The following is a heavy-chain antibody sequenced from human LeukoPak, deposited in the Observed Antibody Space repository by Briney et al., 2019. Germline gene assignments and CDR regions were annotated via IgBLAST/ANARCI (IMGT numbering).Heavy chain of an antibody. J-gene: IGHJ6*03. D-gene: IGHD3-10*01. CDR1: GFTFSSYS. CDR3: ARDRVTMVRGVRSDYYYYMDV. V-gene: IGHV3-21*01. Sequence: GGSLRLSCAASGFTFSSYSMNWVRQAPGKGLEWVSSISSSSSYIYYADSVKGRFTISRDNAKNSLYLQMNSLRAEDTAVYYCARDRVTMVRGVRSDYYYYMDVWGKGTTVTISS. CDR2: ISSSSSYI.